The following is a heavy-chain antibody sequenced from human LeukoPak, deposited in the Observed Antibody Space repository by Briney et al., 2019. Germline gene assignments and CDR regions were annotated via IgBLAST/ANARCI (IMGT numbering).Heavy chain of an antibody. CDR1: GFTFSSYS. J-gene: IGHJ6*03. CDR3: ARSSRGYSYGLYYYYYMDV. Sequence: GGSLRLSCAASGFTFSSYSMNWVRQAPGKGLEWVSYISSSSSTIYYADSVKGRFTISRDNAKNSLYLQMNSLRAEDTAVYYCARSSRGYSYGLYYYYYMDVWGKGTTVTVSS. D-gene: IGHD5-18*01. CDR2: ISSSSSTI. V-gene: IGHV3-48*01.